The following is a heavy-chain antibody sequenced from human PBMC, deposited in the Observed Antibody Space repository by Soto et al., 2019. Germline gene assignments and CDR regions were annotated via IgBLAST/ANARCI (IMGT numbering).Heavy chain of an antibody. CDR2: IYVGDSDT. J-gene: IGHJ4*02. CDR1: GYSFTSYW. V-gene: IGHV5-51*01. Sequence: GESLKISCKGSGYSFTSYWIDWVRQMPGKGLEWMGIIYVGDSDTRYSPSFQGQVTISADKSISTAYLQWSSLKASDTAMYYCARAITGTLHPYHFDYWGQGTLVTVSS. D-gene: IGHD1-20*01. CDR3: ARAITGTLHPYHFDY.